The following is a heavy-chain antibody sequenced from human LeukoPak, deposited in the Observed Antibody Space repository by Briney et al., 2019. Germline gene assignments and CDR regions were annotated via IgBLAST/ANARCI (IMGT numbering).Heavy chain of an antibody. CDR3: ASSTTPYCGGDCPLDY. CDR1: GFAFNTYA. CDR2: IWHDGSHK. V-gene: IGHV3-33*01. J-gene: IGHJ4*02. D-gene: IGHD2-21*02. Sequence: GGSLRLSCAASGFAFNTYAMHWVRQAPGQGLEWVALIWHDGSHKFYSNSVRGQFTISRDNSKNTVSLQMNNLRPEDTAVYYCASSTTPYCGGDCPLDYWGQGTLVTVSS.